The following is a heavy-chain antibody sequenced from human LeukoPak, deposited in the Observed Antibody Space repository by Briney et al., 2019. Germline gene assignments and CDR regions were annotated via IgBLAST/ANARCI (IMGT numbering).Heavy chain of an antibody. CDR3: ASQDSSGIDY. Sequence: GGSLRLSCTAAGFSLSMYWMSWVRQAPGKGLEWVSVIYSDGREYYADSVKGRFTISRDNSKNTLYLQMNSLRAEDTAVYYCASQDSSGIDYWGQGTLVTVSS. CDR2: IYSDGRE. D-gene: IGHD3-22*01. J-gene: IGHJ4*02. V-gene: IGHV3-53*01. CDR1: GFSLSMYW.